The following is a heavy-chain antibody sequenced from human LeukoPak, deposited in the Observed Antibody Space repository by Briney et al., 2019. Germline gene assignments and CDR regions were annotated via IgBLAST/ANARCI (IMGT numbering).Heavy chain of an antibody. CDR1: GGSFSGYY. CDR3: ARRIRFSGAFDI. CDR2: INHSGST. V-gene: IGHV4-34*01. J-gene: IGHJ3*02. D-gene: IGHD6-25*01. Sequence: SETLSLTCAVYGGSFSGYYWSWIRQPPGKGLEWIGEINHSGSTNYNPSLKSRVTISVDTSKNQFSLKLSSVTAADTAVYYCARRIRFSGAFDIWGQGTMVTVSS.